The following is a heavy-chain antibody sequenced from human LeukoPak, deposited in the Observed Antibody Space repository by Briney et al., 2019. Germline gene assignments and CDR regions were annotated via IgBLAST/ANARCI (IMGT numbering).Heavy chain of an antibody. CDR3: AKTKQGSGYLDY. V-gene: IGHV3-23*01. J-gene: IGHJ4*02. D-gene: IGHD3-10*01. CDR2: ISGAGGTT. CDR1: GFTFSSYA. Sequence: GGSLRLSCAASGFTFSSYAMSWVRQAPGKGLECVSVISGAGGTTYYADSVKGRFTISRDNSKNTVYLQMDSLRAEDTAVYYCAKTKQGSGYLDYWGQGTLVTVSS.